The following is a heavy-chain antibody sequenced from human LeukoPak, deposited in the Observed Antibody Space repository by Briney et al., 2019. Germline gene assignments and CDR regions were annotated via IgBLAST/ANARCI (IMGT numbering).Heavy chain of an antibody. CDR2: MSSSGTT. V-gene: IGHV4-39*01. D-gene: IGHD3-22*01. CDR3: ARQRYNYDSSGYRYFGY. J-gene: IGHJ4*02. CDR1: GGSISSNNYY. Sequence: PSETLSLTCTVSGGSISSNNYYWGWIRQPPGKGLEWIGTMSSSGTTDYNPSLKSRITISVDTSKDQFSLKLNSVTATDTSVYYCARQRYNYDSSGYRYFGYWGQGTLVTVSS.